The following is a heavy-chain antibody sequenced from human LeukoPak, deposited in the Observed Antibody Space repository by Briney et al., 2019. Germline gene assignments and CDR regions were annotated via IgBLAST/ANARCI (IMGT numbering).Heavy chain of an antibody. CDR1: GFTFSSYS. D-gene: IGHD5-12*01. CDR2: ISSSSSYI. V-gene: IGHV3-21*01. CDR3: ARDLGGYDKTSDY. J-gene: IGHJ4*02. Sequence: GGSLRLSCAASGFTFSSYSMNWVRQAPGKGLEWVSSISSSSSYIYYADSVKGRFTISRDNAKNSLYLQMNSVRAEDTAVYYCARDLGGYDKTSDYWGQGTLVTVSS.